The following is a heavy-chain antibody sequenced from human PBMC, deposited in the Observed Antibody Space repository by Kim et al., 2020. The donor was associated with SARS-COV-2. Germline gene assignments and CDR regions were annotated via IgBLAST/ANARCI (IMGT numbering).Heavy chain of an antibody. Sequence: SETLSLTCTVSGGSISSSSYYWGWIRQPPGKGLEWIGSIYYSGSTYYNLSLKTRVTISVATSKNPFSLTLSSVTAADTAVYYCARFLPGPGRFKYYFDYLGQGNLVTVSS. CDR1: GGSISSSSYY. J-gene: IGHJ4*02. D-gene: IGHD3-10*01. V-gene: IGHV4-39*01. CDR3: ARFLPGPGRFKYYFDY. CDR2: IYYSGST.